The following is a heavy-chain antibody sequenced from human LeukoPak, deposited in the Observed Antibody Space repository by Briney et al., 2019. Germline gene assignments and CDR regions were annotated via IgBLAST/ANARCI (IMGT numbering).Heavy chain of an antibody. CDR2: INHSGGT. Sequence: SETLSLTCAVYGRSLSGYYWNWIRQPPGTGLEWVGEINHSGGTNYNPSLKSRITISVDTSKKQFSLNLSSVTAADTAVYYCARAGWFSTTWHFDYWGQGILVTVSS. CDR3: ARAGWFSTTWHFDY. D-gene: IGHD6-19*01. CDR1: GRSLSGYY. J-gene: IGHJ4*02. V-gene: IGHV4-34*01.